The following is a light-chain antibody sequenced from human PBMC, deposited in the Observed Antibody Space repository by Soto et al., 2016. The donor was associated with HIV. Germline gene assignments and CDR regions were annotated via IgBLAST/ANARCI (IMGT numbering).Light chain of an antibody. Sequence: SYELTQPSSVSVSPGQTVRITCSGDVLAKKYARWFQQKPGQAPMLVIYKDSERPSGIPERFSGSSSGTTVTLTIGGAQVEDEADYYCYSAADNNWVFGGGTKLTVL. CDR1: VLAKKY. CDR2: KDS. V-gene: IGLV3-27*01. CDR3: YSAADNNWV. J-gene: IGLJ3*02.